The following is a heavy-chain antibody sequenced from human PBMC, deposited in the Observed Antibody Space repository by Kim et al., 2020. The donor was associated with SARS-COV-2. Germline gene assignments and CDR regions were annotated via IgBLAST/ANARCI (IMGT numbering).Heavy chain of an antibody. Sequence: GGSLRLSCAASGFTFRYYTLNWVRQAPGKGLEWVSSISSSSSYIYYADSVKGRFTISRDNTKNSLYLQMNSLRAEDTAVYYCTRDKGSSGSYSNGFDPWGQGTLVTVSS. CDR1: GFTFRYYT. V-gene: IGHV3-21*01. D-gene: IGHD3-10*01. J-gene: IGHJ5*02. CDR3: TRDKGSSGSYSNGFDP. CDR2: ISSSSSYI.